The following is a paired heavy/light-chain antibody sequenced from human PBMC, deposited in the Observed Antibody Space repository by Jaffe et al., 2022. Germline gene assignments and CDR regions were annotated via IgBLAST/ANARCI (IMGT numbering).Heavy chain of an antibody. D-gene: IGHD6-13*01. J-gene: IGHJ5*02. CDR1: GYTFNSYF. CDR2: INPSYGGT. Sequence: QVQLVQSGAEVKKPGASVKVSCKASGYTFNSYFMHWVRQAPGQGLEWMGVINPSYGGTTYAQKFQGRVTMTRDTSTSTVYMDLTSLRSEDTAVYYCARGGPQQASARFDPWGQGTLVTVSS. CDR3: ARGGPQQASARFDP. V-gene: IGHV1-46*02.
Light chain of an antibody. V-gene: IGLV1-44*01. CDR2: SNN. CDR3: AAWDDSLNGLYVV. Sequence: QSVLTQPPSASGTPGQRVTISCSGSSSNIGSNVVNWFQQLPGTAPKLLIYSNNQRPSGVPDRFSGSKSGTSASLAISGLQSEDEADYYCAAWDDSLNGLYVVFGGGTKLTVL. J-gene: IGLJ2*01. CDR1: SSNIGSNV.